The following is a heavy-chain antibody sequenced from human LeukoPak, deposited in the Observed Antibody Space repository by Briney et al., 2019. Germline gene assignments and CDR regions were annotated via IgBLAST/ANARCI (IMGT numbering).Heavy chain of an antibody. V-gene: IGHV1-69*13. CDR1: GGTFSSYA. Sequence: SVTVSCKASGGTFSSYAISWVRQAPGQGLEWMGGIIPIFGTANYAQKFQGRVTITADESTSTAYMELSSLRSEDTAVYYCARSRGSTTQYGMDVWGQGTTVTVSS. CDR3: ARSRGSTTQYGMDV. CDR2: IIPIFGTA. J-gene: IGHJ6*02. D-gene: IGHD2-2*01.